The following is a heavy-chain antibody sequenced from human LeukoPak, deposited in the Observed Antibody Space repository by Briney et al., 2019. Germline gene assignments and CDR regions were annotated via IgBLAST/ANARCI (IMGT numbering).Heavy chain of an antibody. CDR3: ALTVIGVVYYFDN. Sequence: GRSLRLSCAASGFTFNDYAMHWVRQAPGKGLEWVAVISHDGTNKYYAESVRGRFTISRDNSRNTLYLCMNSLRDADTAVYYCALTVIGVVYYFDNWGQGTLVTVSS. CDR1: GFTFNDYA. D-gene: IGHD2-21*01. V-gene: IGHV3-30*04. CDR2: ISHDGTNK. J-gene: IGHJ4*02.